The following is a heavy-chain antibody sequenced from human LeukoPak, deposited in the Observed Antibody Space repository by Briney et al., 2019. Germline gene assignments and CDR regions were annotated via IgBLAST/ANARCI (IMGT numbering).Heavy chain of an antibody. V-gene: IGHV1-69*05. CDR1: GGTFSSYA. CDR2: IIPIFGTA. CDR3: ARTTGRWFGSVLGY. D-gene: IGHD3-10*01. J-gene: IGHJ4*02. Sequence: PRASVKVSCKASGGTFSSYAISWVRQAPGQGLEWMGGIIPIFGTANYAQKFQGRVTMTRNTSISTAYMELSSLRSEDTAVYYCARTTGRWFGSVLGYWGQGTLVTVSS.